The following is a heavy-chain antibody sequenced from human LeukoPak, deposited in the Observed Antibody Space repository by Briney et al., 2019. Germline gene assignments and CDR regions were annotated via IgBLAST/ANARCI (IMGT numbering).Heavy chain of an antibody. CDR3: ARAICGGGSCYEFYGMDV. Sequence: PGGSLRLSCAASGFTVSSNYMSWVRQAPGKGLEWVSVIYSGGSTYYADSVKGRFTIFRDNSKNTLYLQMNSLRAEDTAVYYCARAICGGGSCYEFYGMDVWGQGTTATVSS. CDR1: GFTVSSNY. D-gene: IGHD2-15*01. CDR2: IYSGGST. V-gene: IGHV3-53*01. J-gene: IGHJ6*02.